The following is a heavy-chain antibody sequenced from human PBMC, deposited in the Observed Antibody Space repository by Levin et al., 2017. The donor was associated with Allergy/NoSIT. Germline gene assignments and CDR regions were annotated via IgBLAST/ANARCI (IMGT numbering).Heavy chain of an antibody. CDR1: GGTFSSYT. J-gene: IGHJ6*03. CDR3: ATSGPVVPAAIYYYYYMDV. Sequence: AASVKVSCKASGGTFSSYTISWVRQAPGQGLEWMGRIIPILGIANYAQKFQGRVTITADKSTSTAYMELSSLRSEDTAVYYCATSGPVVPAAIYYYYYMDVWGKGTTVTVSS. V-gene: IGHV1-69*02. CDR2: IIPILGIA. D-gene: IGHD2-2*01.